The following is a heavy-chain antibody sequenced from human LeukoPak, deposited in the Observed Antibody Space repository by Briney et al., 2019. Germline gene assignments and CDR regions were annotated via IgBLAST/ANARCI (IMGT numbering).Heavy chain of an antibody. CDR2: IGTAGDT. D-gene: IGHD3-9*01. J-gene: IGHJ4*02. Sequence: GGSLRLSCAASGFTFSSYDMHWVRQATGKGLEWVSAIGTAGDTYYPGSVKGRFTISRENAKNSLYLQMNSLRAGDTAVYYCARATYYDILTGYYIFDYWGQGTLVAVSS. CDR3: ARATYYDILTGYYIFDY. V-gene: IGHV3-13*01. CDR1: GFTFSSYD.